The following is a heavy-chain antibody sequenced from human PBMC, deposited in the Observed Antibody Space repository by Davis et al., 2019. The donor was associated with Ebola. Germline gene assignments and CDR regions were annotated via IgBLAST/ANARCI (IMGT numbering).Heavy chain of an antibody. J-gene: IGHJ6*02. V-gene: IGHV4-59*01. CDR3: ARGYCGGDCLYYYYGMDV. D-gene: IGHD2-21*01. Sequence: MPSETLSLTCTVSGGSISSYYWSWIQQPPGKGLEWIGYIYYSGSTNYNPSLKSRVTISVDTSKNQFSLKLSSVTAADTAVYYCARGYCGGDCLYYYYGMDVWGQGTTVTVSS. CDR1: GGSISSYY. CDR2: IYYSGST.